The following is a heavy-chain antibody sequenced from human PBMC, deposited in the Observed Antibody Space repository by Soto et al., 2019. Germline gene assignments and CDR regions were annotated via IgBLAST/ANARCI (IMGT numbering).Heavy chain of an antibody. Sequence: QVHLVQSGAEVKKPGASVKVSCKASGXXXXXXXXXXXXXXXGQGLEWIGIINPNGGSTNYAQKFRGRVTMARDTSTSTVYMDLSSLRSDDTAVYYCARDLAAADYWGQGTLVTVSS. V-gene: IGHV1-46*01. CDR2: INPNGGST. J-gene: IGHJ4*02. CDR1: GXXXXXXX. CDR3: ARDLAAADY. D-gene: IGHD6-13*01.